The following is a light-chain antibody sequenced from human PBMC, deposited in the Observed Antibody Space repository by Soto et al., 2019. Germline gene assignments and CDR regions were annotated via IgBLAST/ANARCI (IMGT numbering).Light chain of an antibody. CDR1: SSNIGSNT. V-gene: IGLV1-44*01. J-gene: IGLJ2*01. CDR3: ATWDDGLNAVV. CDR2: SNN. Sequence: QSVLTQPPSASGTPGQRVTISCSGSSSNIGSNTVNWYQQLPRMAPKLLIYSNNQRPSGVPDRFSGSKSGTSASLAISGLQSEDEADYYCATWDDGLNAVVFGGGTKVTVL.